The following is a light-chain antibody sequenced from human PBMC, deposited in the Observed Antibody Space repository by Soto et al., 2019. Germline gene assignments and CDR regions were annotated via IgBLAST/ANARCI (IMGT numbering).Light chain of an antibody. V-gene: IGLV2-14*03. CDR1: GNDVGGYNF. J-gene: IGLJ2*01. Sequence: QSALTQPASVSGSHGQSITISCTGTGNDVGGYNFVSWIQHHPGKAPKLIIFDVSSRPSGVSDRFSVSKSGNTASLTISGLQAEDEADYYCTSYTTSSTYLFGGGTKLTVL. CDR2: DVS. CDR3: TSYTTSSTYL.